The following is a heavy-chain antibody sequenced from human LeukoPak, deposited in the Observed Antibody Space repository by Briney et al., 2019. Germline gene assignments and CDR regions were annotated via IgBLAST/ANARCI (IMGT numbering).Heavy chain of an antibody. D-gene: IGHD6-19*01. V-gene: IGHV1-2*02. CDR3: ARDIALGSWLVRVFDY. Sequence: ASVKVSCKASGYTFTGYYMHWVRRAPGQGLEWMGWINPNSGGTNYAQKFQGRVTMTRDTSISTAYMELSRLRSDDTAVYYCARDIALGSWLVRVFDYWGQGTLVTVSS. CDR1: GYTFTGYY. CDR2: INPNSGGT. J-gene: IGHJ4*02.